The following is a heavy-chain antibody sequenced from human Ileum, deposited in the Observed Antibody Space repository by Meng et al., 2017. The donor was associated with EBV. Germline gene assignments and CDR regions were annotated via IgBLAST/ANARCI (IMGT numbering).Heavy chain of an antibody. J-gene: IGHJ4*02. CDR1: GGSFSTHT. CDR3: ARGRRNEPLFDY. V-gene: IGHV1-69*13. CDR2: LIAVFDKT. Sequence: QVQLVQSGGEVRKPGSSVKVACKTSGGSFSTHTFSWVRQAPGQGLEWMGGLIAVFDKTKAAPRFQDRVTFTAAESTSTAYMELSSLTFDDTAVYFCARGRRNEPLFDYWGQGTLVTVSS. D-gene: IGHD1-14*01.